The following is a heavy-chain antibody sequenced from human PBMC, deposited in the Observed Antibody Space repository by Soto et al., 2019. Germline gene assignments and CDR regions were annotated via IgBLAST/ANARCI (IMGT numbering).Heavy chain of an antibody. CDR2: ISAYNGNT. D-gene: IGHD5-18*01. J-gene: IGHJ3*02. V-gene: IGHV1-18*01. CDR3: ARPRFEDVDTAMVNAFDI. Sequence: ASVKVSCKASGYTFTSYGISWVRQAPGQGLEWMGWISAYNGNTNYAQKLQGRVTMTTDTSTSTAYMELRSLRSDDTAVYYGARPRFEDVDTAMVNAFDIWGQGTMVTVSS. CDR1: GYTFTSYG.